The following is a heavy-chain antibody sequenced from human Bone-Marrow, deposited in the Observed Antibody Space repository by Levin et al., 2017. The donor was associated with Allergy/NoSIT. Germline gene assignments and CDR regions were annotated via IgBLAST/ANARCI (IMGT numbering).Heavy chain of an antibody. CDR3: STVTIRDSFLEL. V-gene: IGHV3-33*01. J-gene: IGHJ4*02. Sequence: PGESLKISCAASGFTFSDYGMHWVRQAPGKGLEWVAVIWYDGTHKFYGDSVKGRFAISRDNSKNTLYLQMNSLRAEDTAVYYCSTVTIRDSFLELWGQGTLVTVSS. D-gene: IGHD4-17*01. CDR1: GFTFSDYG. CDR2: IWYDGTHK.